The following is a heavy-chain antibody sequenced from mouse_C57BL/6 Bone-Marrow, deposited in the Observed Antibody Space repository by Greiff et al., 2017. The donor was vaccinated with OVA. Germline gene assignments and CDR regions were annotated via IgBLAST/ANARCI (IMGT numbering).Heavy chain of an antibody. J-gene: IGHJ4*01. D-gene: IGHD2-4*01. V-gene: IGHV14-4*01. Sequence: VQLQQSGAELVRPGASVKLSCTASGFNIKDDYMHWVKQRPEQGLEWIGWIDPENGDTEYASKFQGKATITADTSSNTAYLQLSSLTSEDTAVYYCTRDYDEGYYAMDYWGQGTSVTVSS. CDR2: IDPENGDT. CDR1: GFNIKDDY. CDR3: TRDYDEGYYAMDY.